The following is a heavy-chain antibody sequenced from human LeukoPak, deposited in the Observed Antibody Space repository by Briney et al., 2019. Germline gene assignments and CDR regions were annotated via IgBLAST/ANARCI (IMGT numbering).Heavy chain of an antibody. V-gene: IGHV3-33*08. CDR3: TRETSSIFDY. J-gene: IGHJ4*02. CDR2: IWYDGSNK. CDR1: GFTFSSYG. D-gene: IGHD2-2*01. Sequence: GGSLRLSCAASGFTFSSYGMHWVRQAPGKGLEWVADIWYDGSNKYYADSVKDRFTISRNNSKNTLYLQMNSLRAEDTALYFCTRETSSIFDYWGQGTLVTVSS.